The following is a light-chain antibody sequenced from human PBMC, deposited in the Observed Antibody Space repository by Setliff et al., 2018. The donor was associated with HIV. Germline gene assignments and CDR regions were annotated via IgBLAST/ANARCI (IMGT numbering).Light chain of an antibody. CDR2: YDS. J-gene: IGLJ1*01. V-gene: IGLV3-21*04. CDR1: NIGSKS. Sequence: YELTQPPPVSVAPGKTARITCGGNNIGSKSVHWYQQKPGQAPVLVIYYDSDRPSGIPERFSDSNSGNTATLTISRVEAGDEADYYCQVWDSSSDLYVFGTGTKVTVL. CDR3: QVWDSSSDLYV.